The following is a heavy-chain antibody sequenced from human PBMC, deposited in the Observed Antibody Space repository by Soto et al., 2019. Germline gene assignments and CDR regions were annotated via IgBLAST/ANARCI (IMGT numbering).Heavy chain of an antibody. D-gene: IGHD2-15*01. CDR2: IYWDDDK. Sequence: GSGPTLVNPTQTLTLTCTFSGFSLSTSGVGVGWIRQPPGKALEWLALIYWDDDKRYSPSLKSRLTITKDTSKNQVVLTMTNIDPVDTATYYCAHGTVVVAASTLFDYWGQGTLVTVSS. J-gene: IGHJ4*02. CDR3: AHGTVVVAASTLFDY. CDR1: GFSLSTSGVG. V-gene: IGHV2-5*02.